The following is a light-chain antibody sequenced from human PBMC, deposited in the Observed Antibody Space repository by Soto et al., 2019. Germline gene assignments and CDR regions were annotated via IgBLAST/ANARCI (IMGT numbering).Light chain of an antibody. J-gene: IGKJ4*01. CDR1: QDISNY. Sequence: IPLTQSPSSLSASIGDRVTITCQASQDISNYLNWYQQKPGKVPKLLIYDASNLEGGVPSRFSGSGSGTEFTLTISGLQPEDIATYYCQQYNTYFTFGGGTKVDIK. V-gene: IGKV1-33*01. CDR3: QQYNTYFT. CDR2: DAS.